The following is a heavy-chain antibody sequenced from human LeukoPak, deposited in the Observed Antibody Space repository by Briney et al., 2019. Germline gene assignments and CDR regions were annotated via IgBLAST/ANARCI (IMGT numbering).Heavy chain of an antibody. CDR3: ARGSPYSSSSRDAFDI. Sequence: ASVKVSCKASGYTFTSYDINWVRQATGQGLEWMGWVNPNSGNTGYAQKFQGRVTMTRNTSISTAYMELSSLRSEDTAVYYCARGSPYSSSSRDAFDIWGQGTMVTVSS. CDR1: GYTFTSYD. CDR2: VNPNSGNT. D-gene: IGHD6-6*01. V-gene: IGHV1-8*01. J-gene: IGHJ3*02.